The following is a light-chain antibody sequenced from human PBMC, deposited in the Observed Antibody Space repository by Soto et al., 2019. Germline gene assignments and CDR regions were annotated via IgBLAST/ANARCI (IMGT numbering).Light chain of an antibody. J-gene: IGKJ4*01. Sequence: DIQMTQSPSTLSASVGDRVTITCRASQGIVRWLAWYQQKPGKAPKLLIYDASSLESGVPSRFSGSGAGTEFTLTISSLQSEDFAVYYCQQYDNWPLTFGGGTKVDI. V-gene: IGKV1-5*01. CDR1: QGIVRW. CDR3: QQYDNWPLT. CDR2: DAS.